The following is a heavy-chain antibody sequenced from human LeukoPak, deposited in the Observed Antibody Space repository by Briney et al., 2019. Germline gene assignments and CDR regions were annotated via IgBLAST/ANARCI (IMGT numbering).Heavy chain of an antibody. D-gene: IGHD6-19*01. Sequence: PSETLSLTCAVYGGSFSGYYWSWIRQPPGKGLEWIGEINHSGSTNYNPSLKSRVTISVDTSKNQFSLKLSSVTAADTAVYYCAVAGMDAFDIWGQGTMVTVSS. CDR3: AVAGMDAFDI. V-gene: IGHV4-34*01. CDR2: INHSGST. CDR1: GGSFSGYY. J-gene: IGHJ3*02.